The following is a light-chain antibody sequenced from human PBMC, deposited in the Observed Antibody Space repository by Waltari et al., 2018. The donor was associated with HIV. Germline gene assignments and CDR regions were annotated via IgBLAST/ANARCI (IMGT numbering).Light chain of an antibody. Sequence: DIVMTQSPDSLAVSLGWRATINCKSSQSVLSSSNNKNYLVWYQQKPGQPPNVLIYWASTRESGVPDRFSGGGSGTDFTLTISSLQAEDVAVYYCQQYYSLPWTFGQGTKVEIK. CDR2: WAS. CDR3: QQYYSLPWT. J-gene: IGKJ1*01. V-gene: IGKV4-1*01. CDR1: QSVLSSSNNKNY.